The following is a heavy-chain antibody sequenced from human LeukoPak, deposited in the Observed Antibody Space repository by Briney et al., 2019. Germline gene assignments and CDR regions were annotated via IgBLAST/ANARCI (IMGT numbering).Heavy chain of an antibody. Sequence: GGSLRLSCAASGFTFRNYGMHWVRQAPGKGLEWVAVISYDGSNKYYADSVKGRFTISRDNSKNTLYLQMNSLRAEDTAVYYCAKDLGDTASGMDVWGQGTTVTVSS. CDR1: GFTFRNYG. CDR3: AKDLGDTASGMDV. V-gene: IGHV3-30*18. CDR2: ISYDGSNK. J-gene: IGHJ6*02. D-gene: IGHD5-18*01.